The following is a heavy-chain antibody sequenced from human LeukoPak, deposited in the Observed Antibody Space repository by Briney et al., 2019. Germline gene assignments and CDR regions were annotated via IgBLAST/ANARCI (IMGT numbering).Heavy chain of an antibody. V-gene: IGHV4-39*01. J-gene: IGHJ5*02. D-gene: IGHD1-26*01. CDR2: IYYSGST. Sequence: SETLSLTCTVSGGSISSSSYYWGWIRQPPGKGLEWIGSIYYSGSTYYNPSLKSRVTISVDTSKNQFSLQLNSVTAADTAVYYCARHASQSGSYLRWFDPWGQGTLVTVSS. CDR3: ARHASQSGSYLRWFDP. CDR1: GGSISSSSYY.